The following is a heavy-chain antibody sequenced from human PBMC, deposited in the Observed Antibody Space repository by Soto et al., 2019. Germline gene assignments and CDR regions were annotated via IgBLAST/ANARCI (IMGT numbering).Heavy chain of an antibody. CDR1: GFTFSSYA. CDR3: AKDLKRLAYYDILTGPAPDY. D-gene: IGHD3-9*01. V-gene: IGHV3-23*01. CDR2: ISGSGGST. J-gene: IGHJ4*02. Sequence: PGGSLRLSCAASGFTFSSYAMSWVRQAPGKGLEWVSAISGSGGSTYYADSAKGRFTISRDNSKNTLYLQMNSLRAEDTAVYYCAKDLKRLAYYDILTGPAPDYWGQGTLVTVSS.